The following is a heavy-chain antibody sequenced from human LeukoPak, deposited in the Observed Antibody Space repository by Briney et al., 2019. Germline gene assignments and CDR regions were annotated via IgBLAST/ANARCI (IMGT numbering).Heavy chain of an antibody. CDR1: GFTFSSYS. CDR3: TTTPARWLPLNY. J-gene: IGHJ4*02. V-gene: IGHV3-15*01. CDR2: IKSKTDGGTT. D-gene: IGHD5-24*01. Sequence: PGGSLRLSCAASGFTFSSYSMNWVRQAPGKGLEWVGRIKSKTDGGTTDYAAPVKGRFTISRDDSKNTLYLQMNSLKTEDTAVYYCTTTPARWLPLNYWGQGTLVTVSS.